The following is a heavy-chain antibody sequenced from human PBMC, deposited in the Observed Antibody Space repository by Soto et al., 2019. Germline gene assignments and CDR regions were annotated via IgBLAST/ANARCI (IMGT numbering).Heavy chain of an antibody. CDR2: IIPILGIA. V-gene: IGHV1-69*04. J-gene: IGHJ3*02. CDR1: GGTFSSYT. Sequence: GASVKVSCKASGGTFSSYTISWVRQAPGQGLEWMGRIIPILGIANYAQKFQGRVTITADKSTSTAYMELSSLRSEDTAVYYCARDSSRIAVAADAFDIWGQGTMVTVSS. CDR3: ARDSSRIAVAADAFDI. D-gene: IGHD6-19*01.